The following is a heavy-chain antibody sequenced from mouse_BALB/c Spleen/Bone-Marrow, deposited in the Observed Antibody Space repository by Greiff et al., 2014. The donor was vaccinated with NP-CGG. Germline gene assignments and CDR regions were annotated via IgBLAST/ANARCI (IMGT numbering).Heavy chain of an antibody. J-gene: IGHJ2*01. CDR2: INLSTGHT. CDR3: ARDDYDDY. CDR1: GYTFTNYW. Sequence: QVQLQQSGAELAKPGASVKMSCKASGYTFTNYWMHWVKQRPGQGLEWIGYINLSTGHTEYNQKFKDKATLTADKSSSTAYMQLGSLTSEDSAVYYCARDDYDDYWGQGTTLTVSS. V-gene: IGHV1-7*01. D-gene: IGHD2-4*01.